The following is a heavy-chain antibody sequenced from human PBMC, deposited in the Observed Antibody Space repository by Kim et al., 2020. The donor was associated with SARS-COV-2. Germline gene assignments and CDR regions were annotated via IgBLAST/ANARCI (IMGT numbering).Heavy chain of an antibody. CDR3: ASSCSGGSCYRPYYYYGMDV. J-gene: IGHJ6*02. CDR1: GYTFTSYA. V-gene: IGHV1-3*01. CDR2: INAGNGNT. Sequence: ASVKVSCKASGYTFTSYAMHWVRQAPGQRLEWMGWINAGNGNTKYSQKFQGRVTITRDTSASTAYMELSSLRSEDTAVYYCASSCSGGSCYRPYYYYGMDVWGQGTTVTVSS. D-gene: IGHD2-15*01.